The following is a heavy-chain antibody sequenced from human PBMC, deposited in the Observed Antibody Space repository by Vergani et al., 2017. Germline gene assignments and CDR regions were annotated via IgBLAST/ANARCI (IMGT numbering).Heavy chain of an antibody. CDR3: AKDLRQLADHYYYYYGMDV. CDR2: ISYDGSNK. V-gene: IGHV3-30*18. Sequence: VQLVESGGGVVQPGRSLRLSCAASGFTFSSYGMHWVRQAPGKGLEWVAVISYDGSNKYYADSVKGRFTISRDNSKNTLYLQMNSLRAEDTAVYYCAKDLRQLADHYYYYYGMDVWGQGTAVTVSS. D-gene: IGHD6-6*01. CDR1: GFTFSSYG. J-gene: IGHJ6*02.